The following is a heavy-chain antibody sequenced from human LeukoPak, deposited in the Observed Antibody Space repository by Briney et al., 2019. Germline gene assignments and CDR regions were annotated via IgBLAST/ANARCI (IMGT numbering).Heavy chain of an antibody. D-gene: IGHD1/OR15-1a*01. V-gene: IGHV4-4*02. CDR1: IGSISGSKW. J-gene: IGHJ6*02. CDR2: IYLYGTT. Sequence: SETLSLTCSVSIGSISGSKWWSWVRPSPVKGLEWSGEIYLYGTTNYNPSFTSRVTMSVDRSRNQFSLKLTSVTAADTAVYYCARQKWEQQGRDYYFNGLDVWGPGTTVIVSS. CDR3: ARQKWEQQGRDYYFNGLDV.